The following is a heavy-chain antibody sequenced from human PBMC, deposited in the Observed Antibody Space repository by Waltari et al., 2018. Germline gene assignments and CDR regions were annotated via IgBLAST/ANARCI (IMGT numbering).Heavy chain of an antibody. CDR3: ARDLIVVVPAAITYYGMDV. CDR1: GYTFTSYD. V-gene: IGHV1-8*01. J-gene: IGHJ6*02. Sequence: QVQLVQSGAEVKKPGASVKVSCKASGYTFTSYDINWVRQATGQGLEWMGGMNPNSGNTGYAQKIQGRVTMTRNTSISTAYMELSSLRSEDTAVYYCARDLIVVVPAAITYYGMDVWGQGTTVTVSS. D-gene: IGHD2-2*02. CDR2: MNPNSGNT.